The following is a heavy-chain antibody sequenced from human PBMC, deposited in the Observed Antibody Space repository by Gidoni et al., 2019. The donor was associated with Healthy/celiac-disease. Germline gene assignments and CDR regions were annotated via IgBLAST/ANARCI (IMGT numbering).Heavy chain of an antibody. CDR3: ARSLINTVTTHNWFDP. CDR2: IYTSGST. D-gene: IGHD4-17*01. Sequence: QVQLQESGPGLVKPSETLSLTCTVSGGSISRYYWSWIRQPAGKGLEWIGRIYTSGSTNYNPSLKSRVTMSVDTSKNQFSLKLSSVTAADTAVYYCARSLINTVTTHNWFDPWGQGTLVTVSS. V-gene: IGHV4-4*07. J-gene: IGHJ5*02. CDR1: GGSISRYY.